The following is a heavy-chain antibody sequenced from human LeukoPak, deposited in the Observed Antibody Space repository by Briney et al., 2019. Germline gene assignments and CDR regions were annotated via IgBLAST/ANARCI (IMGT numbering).Heavy chain of an antibody. V-gene: IGHV3-23*01. Sequence: GGSLRLSCAASGFIFSSSGMSWVRQAPGKGLEWVSTISDNGGSTYYPDSVKGRFTISRDNSKNTLYLQMNSLRAEDTAVYYCAKDLECSGGSCYSWPFFLFDYWGQGTLVTVSS. CDR2: ISDNGGST. CDR1: GFIFSSSG. D-gene: IGHD2-15*01. J-gene: IGHJ4*02. CDR3: AKDLECSGGSCYSWPFFLFDY.